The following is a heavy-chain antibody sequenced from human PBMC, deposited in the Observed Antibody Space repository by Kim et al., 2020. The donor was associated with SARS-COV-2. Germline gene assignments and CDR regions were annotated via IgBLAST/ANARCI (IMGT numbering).Heavy chain of an antibody. V-gene: IGHV3-13*04. CDR1: GFTFSSYD. CDR2: IGTAGDT. CDR3: ARALSDGSPWPDAFDI. J-gene: IGHJ3*02. Sequence: GGSLRLSCAASGFTFSSYDMHWVRQATGKGLEWVSAIGTAGDTYYPGSVKGRFTISRENAKNSLYLQMNSLRAGDTAVYYCARALSDGSPWPDAFDIWGQGTMVTVSS. D-gene: IGHD2-15*01.